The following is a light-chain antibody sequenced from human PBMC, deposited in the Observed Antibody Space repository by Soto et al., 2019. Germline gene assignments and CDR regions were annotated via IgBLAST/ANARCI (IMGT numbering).Light chain of an antibody. CDR3: QQFNNWPHT. CDR1: QSIDNNH. V-gene: IGKV3-20*01. Sequence: EIVLTQSPGTLSLSPGERVTLSCRASQSIDNNHLAWYQQKPGQAPRLLIHGTSNRATGIPDGFSGSGSGTDFTLTFSRLEPEDFAVYYCQQFNNWPHTFGQGTRLEIK. CDR2: GTS. J-gene: IGKJ2*01.